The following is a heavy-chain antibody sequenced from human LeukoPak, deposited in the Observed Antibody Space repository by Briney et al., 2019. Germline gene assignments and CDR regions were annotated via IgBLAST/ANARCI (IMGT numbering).Heavy chain of an antibody. CDR1: GYTFTSHG. V-gene: IGHV1-18*01. J-gene: IGHJ4*02. CDR3: ARDVMYAFDY. Sequence: ASVKVSCKAFGYTFTSHGISWMRQAPGHGLEWMGWISTKRGNTNYAQKLQGRVTLTTETSTSTAYMELRSLRSDDTAVYYCARDVMYAFDYWGLGTLVTVSS. CDR2: ISTKRGNT. D-gene: IGHD2-8*02.